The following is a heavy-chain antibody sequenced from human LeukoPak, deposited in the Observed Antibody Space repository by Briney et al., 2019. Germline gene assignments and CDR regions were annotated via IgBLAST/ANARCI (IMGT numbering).Heavy chain of an antibody. CDR3: ARGGAWFGELLSSNYYYYSMDV. D-gene: IGHD3-10*01. V-gene: IGHV3-23*01. CDR1: GFTFNNYH. J-gene: IGHJ6*02. CDR2: INSGGSA. Sequence: GGSLRLSCAASGFTFNNYHMTWVRQTPGRGLEWVSTINSGGSAFYADSVKGRFTISRDNSKNTVYLQMNSLRAEDTAVYYCARGGAWFGELLSSNYYYYSMDVWGQGTTVTVSS.